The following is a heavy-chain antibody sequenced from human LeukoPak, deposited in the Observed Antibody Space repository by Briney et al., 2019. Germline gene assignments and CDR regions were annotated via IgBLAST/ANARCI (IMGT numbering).Heavy chain of an antibody. CDR3: AREQYYYDSSGYYHDY. CDR1: GGSISSSSYY. V-gene: IGHV4-39*07. J-gene: IGHJ4*02. Sequence: SETLSLTCTVSGGSISSSSYYWGWIRQPPGKGLEWIGSIYYSGSTYYNPSLKSRVTISVDTSNNQFSLKLSSVTAADTAVYYCAREQYYYDSSGYYHDYWGQGTLVTVSS. CDR2: IYYSGST. D-gene: IGHD3-22*01.